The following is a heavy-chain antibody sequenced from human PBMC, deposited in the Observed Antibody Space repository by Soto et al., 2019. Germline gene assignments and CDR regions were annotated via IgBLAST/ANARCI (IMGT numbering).Heavy chain of an antibody. D-gene: IGHD1-1*01. J-gene: IGHJ2*01. CDR2: ISSDGRST. CDR3: TRAFPATNYWYADL. V-gene: IGHV3-74*03. CDR1: EFTFSSYW. Sequence: EVQLEESGGGLVQPGGSLRLSCAASEFTFSSYWMYWVRQAPGKGLVWVSRISSDGRSTTYADSVKGRFTISRANAKNTLYLQMNSLRAEDTAVYYCTRAFPATNYWYADLWGRGTLVTVSS.